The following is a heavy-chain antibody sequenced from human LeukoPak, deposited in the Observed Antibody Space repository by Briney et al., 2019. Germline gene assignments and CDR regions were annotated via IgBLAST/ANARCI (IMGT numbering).Heavy chain of an antibody. J-gene: IGHJ4*02. Sequence: GASVTVSCKASGYTFTGYYMHWVRQAPGQGLEWMGWINPNSGGTNYAQKFQGRVTMTRDTSISTAYMELSRLRSDDTAVYYCARGSLVVPAAMRVVVTAVPEGYWGQRTLGTVSS. D-gene: IGHD2-2*01. CDR1: GYTFTGYY. CDR3: ARGSLVVPAAMRVVVTAVPEGY. V-gene: IGHV1-2*02. CDR2: INPNSGGT.